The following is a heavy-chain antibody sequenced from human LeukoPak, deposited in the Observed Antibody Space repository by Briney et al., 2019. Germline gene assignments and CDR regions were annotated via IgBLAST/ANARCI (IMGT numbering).Heavy chain of an antibody. Sequence: PGGSLRLSCAASGFPFTDSSMTWVRQAPGKGLEWVSSITTSGSYIYYADSVKVRFTISRDNAKNSLYLQMTSLRAEDTAVYYCARAGLQGAFDIWGQGTMVTVSS. CDR1: GFPFTDSS. CDR3: ARAGLQGAFDI. V-gene: IGHV3-21*01. J-gene: IGHJ3*02. D-gene: IGHD4-11*01. CDR2: ITTSGSYI.